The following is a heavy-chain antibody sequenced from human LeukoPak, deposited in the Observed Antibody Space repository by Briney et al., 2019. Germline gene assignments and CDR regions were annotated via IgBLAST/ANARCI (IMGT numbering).Heavy chain of an antibody. D-gene: IGHD3-22*01. V-gene: IGHV4-38-2*02. J-gene: IGHJ4*02. CDR2: FYHGGST. CDR1: GYSISSGYY. CDR3: ARAYDVSGYFRGFDC. Sequence: SETLSLTCTVSGYSISSGYYWGWIRQPPGKGLEWIGTFYHGGSTYDNPSLKSRVTISVDTSKNQFSLNLTSVTAADTAVYYWARAYDVSGYFRGFDCWGQGTLVTVSS.